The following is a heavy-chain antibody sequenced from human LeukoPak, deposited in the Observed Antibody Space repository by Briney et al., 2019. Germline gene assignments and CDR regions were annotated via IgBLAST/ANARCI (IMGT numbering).Heavy chain of an antibody. CDR1: GGTFSSYA. V-gene: IGHV1-69*13. D-gene: IGHD3-22*01. CDR2: IIPIFGTA. Sequence: GASVKVSCKASGGTFSSYAISWVRQAPGQGLEWMGGIIPIFGTANYAQKFQGRVTITADESTSTAYMELSSLRSEDTAVYYCARCDYYDSSGYYAYYFDYWGQGTLVTVSS. CDR3: ARCDYYDSSGYYAYYFDY. J-gene: IGHJ4*02.